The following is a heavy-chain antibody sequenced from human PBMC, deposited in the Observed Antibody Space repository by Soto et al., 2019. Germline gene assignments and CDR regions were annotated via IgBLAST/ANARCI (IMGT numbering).Heavy chain of an antibody. J-gene: IGHJ6*02. CDR2: INAGNGDT. CDR3: ARASIAARRDGMDV. CDR1: GYTFTSYA. D-gene: IGHD6-6*01. Sequence: ASVKVSCKASGYTFTSYAMHWVRQAPGQRLEWMGWINAGNGDTKYSQKFQGRVTITRDTSASTAYMELSSLRSEDTAVYYCARASIAARRDGMDVWGQGTTVTVSS. V-gene: IGHV1-3*01.